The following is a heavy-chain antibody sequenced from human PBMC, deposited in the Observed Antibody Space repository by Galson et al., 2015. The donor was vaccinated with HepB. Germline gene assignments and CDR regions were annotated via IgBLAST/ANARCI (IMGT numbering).Heavy chain of an antibody. CDR3: ARQGDYGSGSYYKPSPPNWFDP. D-gene: IGHD3-10*01. J-gene: IGHJ5*02. V-gene: IGHV5-51*01. CDR2: IYPGDSDT. Sequence: QSGAEVKKPGESLKISCKGSGYSFTSYWIGWVRQMPGKGLEWMGIIYPGDSDTRYSPSFQGQVTISADKSISTAYLQWSSLKASDTAMYYCARQGDYGSGSYYKPSPPNWFDPWGQGTLVTVSS. CDR1: GYSFTSYW.